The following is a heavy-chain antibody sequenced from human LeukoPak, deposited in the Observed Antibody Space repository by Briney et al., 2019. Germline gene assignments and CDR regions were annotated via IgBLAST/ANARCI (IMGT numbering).Heavy chain of an antibody. V-gene: IGHV3-15*01. CDR3: TTAAAGPAEYFQH. CDR1: GFTFSNAW. CDR2: IKSKTDGGTT. J-gene: IGHJ1*01. D-gene: IGHD6-13*01. Sequence: GGSLRLSCAASGFTFSNAWMSWVRQAPGKGLEWVGRIKSKTDGGTTDYAAPVKGRFTIPRDDSKNTLYLQMNSLKTEDTAVYYCTTAAAGPAEYFQHWGQGTLVTVSS.